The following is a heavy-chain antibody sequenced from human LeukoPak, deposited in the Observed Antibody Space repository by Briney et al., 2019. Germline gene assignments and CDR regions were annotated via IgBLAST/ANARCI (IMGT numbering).Heavy chain of an antibody. J-gene: IGHJ4*02. CDR1: GFTFSTYG. CDR2: ITSGGRT. D-gene: IGHD2-21*02. CDR3: ARVRVVVTTYFDN. Sequence: SGGSLRLSCEASGFTFSTYGMTWVRQAPGKGLEWVSIITSGGRTYYADSVEGRFTISRDGSKNTLYLQMNSLRAEDTAVYYCARVRVVVTTYFDNWGQGTPVTVSS. V-gene: IGHV3-23*01.